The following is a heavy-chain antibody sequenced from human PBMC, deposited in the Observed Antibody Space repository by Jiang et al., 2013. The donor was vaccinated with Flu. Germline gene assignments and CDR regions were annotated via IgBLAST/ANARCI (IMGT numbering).Heavy chain of an antibody. CDR1: GGSISSYY. Sequence: GSGLVKPSETLSLTRTVSGGSISSYYWSWIRQPPGKGLEWIGYIYYSGSTNYNPSLKSRVTISVDTSKNQFSLKLSSVTAADTAVYYCARSLWFGELSGSFDYWGQGTLVTVSS. J-gene: IGHJ4*02. CDR2: IYYSGST. V-gene: IGHV4-59*01. D-gene: IGHD3-10*01. CDR3: ARSLWFGELSGSFDY.